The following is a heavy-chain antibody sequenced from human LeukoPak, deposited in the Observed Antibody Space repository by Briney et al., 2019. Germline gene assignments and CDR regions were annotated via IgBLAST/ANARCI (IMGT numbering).Heavy chain of an antibody. CDR3: AKMEGSYYGSGSSIDY. D-gene: IGHD3-10*01. V-gene: IGHV3-23*01. Sequence: GGSLRLSCAASGFTFDDYAMSWVRQAPGKGLEWVSAISGSGDSTYFADSVKGRFTISRDNSKNTLYLQMNSLRAEDTAVYYCAKMEGSYYGSGSSIDYWGQGTLVTVSS. CDR2: ISGSGDST. CDR1: GFTFDDYA. J-gene: IGHJ4*02.